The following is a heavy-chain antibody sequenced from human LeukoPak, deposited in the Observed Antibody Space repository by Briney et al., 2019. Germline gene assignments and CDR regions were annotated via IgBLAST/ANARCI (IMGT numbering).Heavy chain of an antibody. CDR1: GFTSSSYA. CDR2: ISYDGSNK. Sequence: GGSLRLSCAASGFTSSSYAMHWVRQAPGKGLEWVAVISYDGSNKYYADSVKGRFTISRDNSKNTLYLQMNSLRAEDTAVYYCARGRKSRDYGGNSRRYYYYGMDVWGQGTTVTVSS. D-gene: IGHD4-23*01. J-gene: IGHJ6*02. CDR3: ARGRKSRDYGGNSRRYYYYGMDV. V-gene: IGHV3-30-3*01.